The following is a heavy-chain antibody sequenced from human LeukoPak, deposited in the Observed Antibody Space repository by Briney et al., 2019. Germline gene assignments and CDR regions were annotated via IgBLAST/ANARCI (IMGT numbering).Heavy chain of an antibody. J-gene: IGHJ4*02. D-gene: IGHD3-3*01. V-gene: IGHV1-58*02. CDR1: GFSFISSA. Sequence: SVKVSCKASGFSFISSAIQWVRQARGQRLEWIGWIVVGSGNTNYAQNFQERVTITRDMSTSTAYMELSSLRSEDTAVYYCAADYDFWSDYYIGAFDIWGQGTLVTVSS. CDR2: IVVGSGNT. CDR3: AADYDFWSDYYIGAFDI.